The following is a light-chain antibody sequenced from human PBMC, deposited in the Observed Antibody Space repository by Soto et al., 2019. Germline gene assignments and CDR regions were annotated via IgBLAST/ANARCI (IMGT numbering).Light chain of an antibody. J-gene: IGKJ4*01. Sequence: EIVITQSPATLSVSSGEGATLSCMASQGIGNTLAWYQQKPGQTPRLLIYAASIRATGVPARFSGSGSGTDFTLTINSLQSEDFAVYYCQHYVNWPLTFGGGTKVDIK. CDR1: QGIGNT. CDR2: AAS. V-gene: IGKV3-15*01. CDR3: QHYVNWPLT.